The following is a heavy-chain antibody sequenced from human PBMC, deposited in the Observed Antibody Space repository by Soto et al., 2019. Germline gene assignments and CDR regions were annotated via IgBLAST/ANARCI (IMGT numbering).Heavy chain of an antibody. CDR2: IIPIFGTA. D-gene: IGHD6-19*01. J-gene: IGHJ1*01. CDR3: ASPPRIAVAGDAEYFQH. CDR1: GGTFSSYA. V-gene: IGHV1-69*13. Sequence: GASVKVSCKASGGTFSSYAISWVRRAPGQGLEWMGGIIPIFGTANYAQKFQGRVTITADESTSTAYMELSSLRSEDTAVYYCASPPRIAVAGDAEYFQHWGQGTLVTVSS.